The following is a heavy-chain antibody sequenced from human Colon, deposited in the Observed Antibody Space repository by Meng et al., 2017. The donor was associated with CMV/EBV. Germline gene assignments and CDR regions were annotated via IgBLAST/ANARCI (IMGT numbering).Heavy chain of an antibody. D-gene: IGHD3-3*01. Sequence: GESLKISCSASGFTFRSYEMNWVRQAPGKGLEWVSYISSGGQTIHYADSVKGRFTISRDNTNNLLYLQMSSLRADDTAVYYCARDPSLITISGVVTYGLDVWGPGTTVTVS. CDR3: ARDPSLITISGVVTYGLDV. CDR2: ISSGGQTI. CDR1: GFTFRSYE. V-gene: IGHV3-48*03. J-gene: IGHJ6*02.